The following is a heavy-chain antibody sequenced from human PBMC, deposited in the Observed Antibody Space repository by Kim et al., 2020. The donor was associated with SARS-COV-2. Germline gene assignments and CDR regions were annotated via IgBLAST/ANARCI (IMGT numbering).Heavy chain of an antibody. CDR2: IRRKVFGGTA. J-gene: IGHJ4*02. V-gene: IGHV3-49*04. Sequence: GGSLRLSCTASGFMFGDCAMSWVRQAPGKGLEWVGFIRRKVFGGTAEYAASVKGRVTISRDDYETIVYLQLNSLKTEDTAMYYCTRDAWDSVSGSYRPGNNWGQGNLVTGSS. D-gene: IGHD3-16*02. CDR1: GFMFGDCA. CDR3: TRDAWDSVSGSYRPGNN.